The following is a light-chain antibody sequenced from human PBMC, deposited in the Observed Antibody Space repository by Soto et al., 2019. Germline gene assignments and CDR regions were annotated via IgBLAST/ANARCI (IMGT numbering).Light chain of an antibody. J-gene: IGLJ1*01. V-gene: IGLV2-14*01. CDR3: SSYTSSTPYV. CDR1: SSDVGGYNY. CDR2: EVS. Sequence: QSALTQPASVSGSPGQSISISCTGTSSDVGGYNYVSWYQQQPGKAPKLMIYEVSSRPSGVSDRFSGSKSGNTASLTISGLQAEDEADYYCSSYTSSTPYVFGTATKLTV.